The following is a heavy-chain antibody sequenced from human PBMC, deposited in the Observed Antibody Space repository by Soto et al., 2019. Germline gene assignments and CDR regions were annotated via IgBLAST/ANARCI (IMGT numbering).Heavy chain of an antibody. D-gene: IGHD1-26*01. V-gene: IGHV3-53*01. CDR2: LYAEGST. CDR1: GLTVSQNY. J-gene: IGHJ6*02. CDR3: VRPRPSGENYGMDV. Sequence: VQLVESGGGLIQPGGSLRLSCVASGLTVSQNYMAWVRQAPEMGPQWVSVLYAEGSTYYTESVKGRFTISRDPSKNTLFRQMDGLRAEDTAVYYGVRPRPSGENYGMDVWGQGTTVTVSS.